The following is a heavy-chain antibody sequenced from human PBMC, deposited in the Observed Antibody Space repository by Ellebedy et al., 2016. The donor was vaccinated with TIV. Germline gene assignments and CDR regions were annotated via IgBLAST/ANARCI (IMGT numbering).Heavy chain of an antibody. J-gene: IGHJ4*02. D-gene: IGHD6-6*01. CDR1: GFTSNTYW. V-gene: IGHV3-7*03. CDR2: IKQDGSEK. CDR3: ASEYSSSSHWGY. Sequence: GESLKISCAASGFTSNTYWMSWIRQAPGKGLEWVANIKQDGSEKHYVDSVKGRFTISRDNAKNSLYLQMSSLRAEDTAVYYCASEYSSSSHWGYWGQGTLVTVSS.